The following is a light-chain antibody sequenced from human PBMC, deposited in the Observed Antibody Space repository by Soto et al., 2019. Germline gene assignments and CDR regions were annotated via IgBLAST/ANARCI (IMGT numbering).Light chain of an antibody. J-gene: IGLJ3*02. CDR1: SSNIGAGYD. CDR2: GNS. V-gene: IGLV1-40*01. Sequence: QSLLTQPPSVSGAPGQRVTIACTGSSSNIGAGYDVHWYQQLPGTAPKLLIYGNSNRPSGVPDRFSGSKSGTSASLAITGLQAEDEADYYWQSYDSSLSGWVFGGGTKVTVL. CDR3: QSYDSSLSGWV.